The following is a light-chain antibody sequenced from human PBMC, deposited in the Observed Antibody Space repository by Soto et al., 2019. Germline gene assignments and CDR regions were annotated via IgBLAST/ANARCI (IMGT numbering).Light chain of an antibody. CDR2: RNN. J-gene: IGLJ3*02. Sequence: QSALTQSPSASGTPGQRVTISCSGSRSNIGRNFAYWYQHVPGTAPRLLIQRNNERPSGVPDRFSGSKSGTSVSLAISGLRSDDEATYYCVAWDDTLDAPVFGGGTQLTVL. CDR3: VAWDDTLDAPV. CDR1: RSNIGRNF. V-gene: IGLV1-47*01.